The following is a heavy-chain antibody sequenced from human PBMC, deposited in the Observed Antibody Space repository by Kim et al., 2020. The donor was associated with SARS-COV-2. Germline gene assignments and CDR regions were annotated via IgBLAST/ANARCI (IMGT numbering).Heavy chain of an antibody. V-gene: IGHV1-2*06. CDR1: GYTFTGYY. D-gene: IGHD5-12*01. CDR2: INPNSGGT. CDR3: ARSLVRGGDDFYFPY. J-gene: IGHJ4*02. Sequence: ASVKVSCKASGYTFTGYYMHWVRQAPGQGLEWMGRINPNSGGTNYAQKFQGRVTMTRDTSISTAYMELSRLRSDDTAVYYCARSLVRGGDDFYFPYWGQGTLVTVSS.